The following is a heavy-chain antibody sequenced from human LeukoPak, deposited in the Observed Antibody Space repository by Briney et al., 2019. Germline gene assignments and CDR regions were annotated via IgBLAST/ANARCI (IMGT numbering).Heavy chain of an antibody. CDR1: GGSISSYY. J-gene: IGHJ4*02. V-gene: IGHV4-59*01. D-gene: IGHD1-26*01. CDR3: ARIVGARFDY. CDR2: IYYSGGT. Sequence: SETLSLTCTVSGGSISSYYWSWIRQPPGKGLEWIGYIYYSGGTNYNPSLKSRVTISVDTSKNQFSLKLSSVTAADTAVYYCARIVGARFDYWGQGTLVTVSS.